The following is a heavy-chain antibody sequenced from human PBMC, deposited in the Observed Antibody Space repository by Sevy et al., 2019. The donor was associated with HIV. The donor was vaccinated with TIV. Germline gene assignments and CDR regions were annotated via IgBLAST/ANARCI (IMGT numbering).Heavy chain of an antibody. Sequence: GGSLRLSCAASGFTFNRYSMHWVRQAPGKGLEWVATISFDATNKHYPDSVKGRFTISRDNFQNSLVLQMDSLRPEDTAVYYCALERLSSDVAEYFQNWGQDTLVTVSS. CDR2: ISFDATNK. J-gene: IGHJ1*01. CDR1: GFTFNRYS. V-gene: IGHV3-30-3*01. D-gene: IGHD1-1*01. CDR3: ALERLSSDVAEYFQN.